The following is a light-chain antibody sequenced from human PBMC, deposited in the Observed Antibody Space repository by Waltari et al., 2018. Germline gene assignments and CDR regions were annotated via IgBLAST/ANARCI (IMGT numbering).Light chain of an antibody. J-gene: IGKJ4*01. CDR3: QQYKYWPPLT. CDR2: DAS. V-gene: IGKV3-15*01. CDR1: QSVSSD. Sequence: EIVMTQSPVTLSVSLGERVTLSCRASQSVSSDLAWYQQKPGPAPRLRIYDASTRAAGLAARFSASGSGTEFTLTISSLQSEDFAVYYCQQYKYWPPLTFGGGTKVEIK.